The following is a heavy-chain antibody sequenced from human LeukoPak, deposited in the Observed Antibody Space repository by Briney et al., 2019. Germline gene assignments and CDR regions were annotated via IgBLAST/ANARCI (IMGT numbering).Heavy chain of an antibody. CDR1: NDSISSGYY. CDR3: ARNVTSYYDSRGYYAFDV. CDR2: IYDSGST. D-gene: IGHD3-22*01. V-gene: IGHV4-38-2*01. Sequence: IPSETLSLTCAVSNDSISSGYYWGWIRQPPGKGLEWIGSIYDSGSTSYNPSLKSRVTISVDTSKNHFSLRLSSVTAADTAVYYCARNVTSYYDSRGYYAFDVWGPGTMVTGSS. J-gene: IGHJ3*01.